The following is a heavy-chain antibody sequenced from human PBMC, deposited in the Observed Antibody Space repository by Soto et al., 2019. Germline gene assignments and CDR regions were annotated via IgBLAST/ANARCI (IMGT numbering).Heavy chain of an antibody. CDR3: AREPQASGSYHLVFDY. J-gene: IGHJ4*02. CDR2: IYYSGST. CDR1: GGSISSGGYY. Sequence: SETLSLTCTVSGGSISSGGYYWSWILQHPGKGLEWIGYIYYSGSTYYNPSLKSRVTISVDTSKNQFSLKLSSVTAADTAVYYCAREPQASGSYHLVFDYWGQGTLVTVSS. V-gene: IGHV4-31*03. D-gene: IGHD1-26*01.